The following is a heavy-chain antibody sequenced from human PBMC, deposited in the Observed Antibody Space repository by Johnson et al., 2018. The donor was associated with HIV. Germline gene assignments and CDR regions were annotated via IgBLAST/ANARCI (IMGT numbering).Heavy chain of an antibody. J-gene: IGHJ3*02. V-gene: IGHV3-20*04. D-gene: IGHD2-8*02. CDR3: ARGGYCTGGVCLGDAFDI. CDR2: INWNGGST. Sequence: MQLVESGGGVVQPGRSLRLSCAASGFTFDDYGMSWVRQAPGKGLEWVSGINWNGGSTGYADSVKGRFTISRDNAKNSLYLQMNSLRAEDTALYYCARGGYCTGGVCLGDAFDIWGQGTMVTVSS. CDR1: GFTFDDYG.